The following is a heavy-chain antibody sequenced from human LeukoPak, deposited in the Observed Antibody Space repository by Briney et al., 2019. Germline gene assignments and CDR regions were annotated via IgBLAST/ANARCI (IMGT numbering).Heavy chain of an antibody. CDR1: GGSFSGYF. J-gene: IGHJ5*02. V-gene: IGHV4-34*01. CDR2: IYYSGST. CDR3: ARLLNGYCSSTSCTWFDP. Sequence: SETLSLTCAVYGGSFSGYFWSWIRQPPGKGLEWIGSIYYSGSTYYNPSLKSRVTISVDTSKNQFSLKLSSVTAADTAVYYCARLLNGYCSSTSCTWFDPWGQGTLVTVSS. D-gene: IGHD2-2*03.